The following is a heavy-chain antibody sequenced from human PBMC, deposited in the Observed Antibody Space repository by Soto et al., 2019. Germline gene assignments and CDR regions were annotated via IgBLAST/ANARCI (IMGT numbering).Heavy chain of an antibody. V-gene: IGHV3-11*01. CDR3: TDKPREPAN. D-gene: IGHD1-26*01. CDR2: ISGGGNII. CDR1: GFTFSDYY. J-gene: IGHJ4*02. Sequence: QVQLVQSGGGLVKPGGSLRLSCAASGFTFSDYYMSWIRQAPGKGLEWVSYISGGGNIINYADSVKGRFTISRDNAKNSLYLQMDSLRVEDTAVYYCTDKPREPANWGQGTLVTVSS.